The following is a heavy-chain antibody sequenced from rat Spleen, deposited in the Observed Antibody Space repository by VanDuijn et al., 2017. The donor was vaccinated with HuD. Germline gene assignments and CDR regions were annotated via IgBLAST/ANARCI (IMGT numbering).Heavy chain of an antibody. D-gene: IGHD1-11*01. CDR2: ISPDGGST. CDR3: GKDSLNYDYFDY. CDR1: GFTFSSYW. V-gene: IGHV5-58*01. Sequence: EVQLVESGGGLVHPGESLKLSCVASGFTFSSYWMFWIRQAPGEGLEWLSSISPDGGSTYYPDSMKGRFTISRDNAENTVYLQMNSLRSEDTATYFCGKDSLNYDYFDYWGQGVMVTVSS. J-gene: IGHJ2*01.